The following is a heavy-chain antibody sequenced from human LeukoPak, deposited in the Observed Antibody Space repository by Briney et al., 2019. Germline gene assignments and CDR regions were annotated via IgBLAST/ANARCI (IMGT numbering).Heavy chain of an antibody. J-gene: IGHJ4*02. CDR2: IRYDGSNK. Sequence: PGGSLRLSCAASGFTFSSYGMHWVRQAPGKGLEWVAFIRYDGSNKYYADSVKGRFTTSRDNSKNTLYLQMNSLRAENTAVYYCAKARGLIVVVPAAEDYWGQGTLVTASS. D-gene: IGHD2-2*01. V-gene: IGHV3-30*02. CDR3: AKARGLIVVVPAAEDY. CDR1: GFTFSSYG.